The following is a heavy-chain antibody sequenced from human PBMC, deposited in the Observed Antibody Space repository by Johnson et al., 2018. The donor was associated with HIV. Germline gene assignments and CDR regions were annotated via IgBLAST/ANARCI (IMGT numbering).Heavy chain of an antibody. CDR2: ISFDGSNK. J-gene: IGHJ3*02. CDR3: ARLRGAFDI. Sequence: VQVVESGGGVVQPGRSLRLSCAASGFTFSSYAMHWVRQAPGKGLEWAAVISFDGSNKYFADSVKGRFTISRDNSKNTLYLQINSLRAEDTAVYYCARLRGAFDIWGQGTMVTVSS. CDR1: GFTFSSYA. V-gene: IGHV3-30*04.